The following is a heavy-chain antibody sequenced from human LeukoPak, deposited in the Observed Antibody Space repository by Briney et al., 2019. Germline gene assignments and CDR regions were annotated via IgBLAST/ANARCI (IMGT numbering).Heavy chain of an antibody. V-gene: IGHV1-46*01. D-gene: IGHD3-16*01. J-gene: IGHJ4*02. CDR1: GYTFTSYY. CDR3: ARGGTPLYGLDC. CDR2: INPSGGST. Sequence: GASVKVSCKASGYTFTSYYMHWVRQAPGQGLEWRGIINPSGGSTNYVQTSQGRVAMTRDTSTSTVYMELSSLRSEDTAASYCARGGTPLYGLDCWGPGTLVTVSS.